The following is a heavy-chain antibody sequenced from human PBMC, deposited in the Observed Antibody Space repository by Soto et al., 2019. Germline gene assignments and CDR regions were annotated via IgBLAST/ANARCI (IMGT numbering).Heavy chain of an antibody. CDR1: GFTFSSYG. J-gene: IGHJ4*02. CDR2: ISYDGSNK. D-gene: IGHD6-19*01. Sequence: QVQLVESGGGVVQPGRSLRLSCAASGFTFSSYGMHWVRQAPGKGLEWVAVISYDGSNKYYADSVKGRFTISRDNSKNTLYLQMNSLRAEDTAVYYCAKDQESSGWGYWGQGTLVTVSS. CDR3: AKDQESSGWGY. V-gene: IGHV3-30*18.